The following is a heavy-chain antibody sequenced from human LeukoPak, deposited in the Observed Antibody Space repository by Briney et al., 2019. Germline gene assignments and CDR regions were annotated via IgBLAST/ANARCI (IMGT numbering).Heavy chain of an antibody. Sequence: SETLSLSCTVSGACNNSYYWSWIRQPPGKGLEWIGYTHPSGNTNYSPSLKSRVTISMDTSTNQFSLKLKSVTAADTAVYFCARKAPKKGWFDPWGQGTLVTVSS. CDR1: GACNNSYY. J-gene: IGHJ5*02. CDR3: ARKAPKKGWFDP. V-gene: IGHV4-4*09. CDR2: THPSGNT.